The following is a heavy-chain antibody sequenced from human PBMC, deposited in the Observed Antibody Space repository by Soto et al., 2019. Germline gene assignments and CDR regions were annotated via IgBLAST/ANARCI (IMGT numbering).Heavy chain of an antibody. CDR1: GYTLTSYG. J-gene: IGHJ4*01. V-gene: IGHV1-18*04. Sequence: SVKVSCNASGYTLTSYGISWVRQAPGQGLEWMGWISDYNGNTNDAQKLQGRVTMTTDTSTSTAYMELRSLRSDDTAVYYCAREGFSGGYFDYWGQGTLVTVSS. D-gene: IGHD5-12*01. CDR2: ISDYNGNT. CDR3: AREGFSGGYFDY.